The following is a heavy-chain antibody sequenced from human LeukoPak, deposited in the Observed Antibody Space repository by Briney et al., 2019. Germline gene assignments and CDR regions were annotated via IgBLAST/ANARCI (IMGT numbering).Heavy chain of an antibody. D-gene: IGHD3-16*01. V-gene: IGHV3-23*01. J-gene: IGHJ4*02. Sequence: AGGSLRLSCAASGFTFSSYAMSWVRQAPGKGLEWVSGVSGDSTYYAGSVKGRFAISRDNSKNTLYLQMHSLRAEDTAVYYCAIPPIAYGGVIYYFDYWGQGTLVTVSS. CDR3: AIPPIAYGGVIYYFDY. CDR1: GFTFSSYA. CDR2: VSGDST.